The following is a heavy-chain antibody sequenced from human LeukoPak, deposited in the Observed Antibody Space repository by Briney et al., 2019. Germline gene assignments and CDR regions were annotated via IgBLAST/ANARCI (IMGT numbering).Heavy chain of an antibody. J-gene: IGHJ4*02. CDR3: ARASDSSGYYDY. CDR1: GFTFSSYW. V-gene: IGHV3-74*01. CDR2: GNSDGSST. D-gene: IGHD3-22*01. Sequence: GGSLRLSCAASGFTFSSYWMHWVRQAPGKGLVWVSRGNSDGSSTSYADSVKGRFTISRDNAKNTLYLQMNSLRAEDTAVYYCARASDSSGYYDYWGQGTLVTVSS.